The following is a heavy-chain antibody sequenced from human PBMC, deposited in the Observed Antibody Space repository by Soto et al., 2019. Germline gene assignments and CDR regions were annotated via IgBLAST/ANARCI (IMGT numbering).Heavy chain of an antibody. CDR1: GFTFNKYG. Sequence: GGSLRLSCAISGFTFNKYGMTWVRQAPGKGLEWVSVISGSGEITYYADSVKGRFTISRDNSKNTLYLQLHSLRADDTAIYYCAKANRENLSRYSDYWGQGTLVTVSS. CDR3: AKANRENLSRYSDY. CDR2: ISGSGEIT. J-gene: IGHJ4*02. V-gene: IGHV3-23*01.